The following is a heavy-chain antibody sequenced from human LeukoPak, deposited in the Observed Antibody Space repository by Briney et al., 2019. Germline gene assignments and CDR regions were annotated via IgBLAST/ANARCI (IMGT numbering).Heavy chain of an antibody. D-gene: IGHD3/OR15-3a*01. V-gene: IGHV3-23*01. CDR1: GLSSSPYA. CDR3: AKDIHFLTGYDY. J-gene: IGHJ4*02. CDR2: ISGSGGDT. Sequence: GGSLTLSRAASGLSSSPYAMSWVRQAPGKGLEWVAAISGSGGDTDYADSVKGRFTISRDNSKNTLYLQMNSLRAEDTAVYYCAKDIHFLTGYDYWGQGTLVIVSS.